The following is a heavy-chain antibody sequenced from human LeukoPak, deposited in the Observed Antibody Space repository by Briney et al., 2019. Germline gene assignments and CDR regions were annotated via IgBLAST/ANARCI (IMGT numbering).Heavy chain of an antibody. CDR1: GGSISSYY. Sequence: SETLSLTCTVSGGSISSYYWSWIRQPPGKGLEWIGYIYYSGSTNYNPYLKSRVTISVDTSKNQFSLKLSSVTAADTAVYYCARAGRGDYYDSSGYVDYWGQGTLVTVSS. D-gene: IGHD3-22*01. V-gene: IGHV4-59*01. CDR3: ARAGRGDYYDSSGYVDY. J-gene: IGHJ4*02. CDR2: IYYSGST.